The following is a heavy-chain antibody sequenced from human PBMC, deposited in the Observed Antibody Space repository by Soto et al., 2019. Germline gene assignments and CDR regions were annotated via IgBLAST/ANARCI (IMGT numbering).Heavy chain of an antibody. CDR3: TTGPYSDYDY. CDR1: GYTFSNAW. CDR2: IKSKTDGGTA. Sequence: LRLSCAASGYTFSNAWMSWVRQAPGKGLEWVGRIKSKTDGGTADYAAPVKGRFTISRDDSKNTLYLQMNSLKTEDTAVYYCTTGPYSDYDYWGQGTPVTVSS. J-gene: IGHJ4*02. V-gene: IGHV3-15*01. D-gene: IGHD2-21*01.